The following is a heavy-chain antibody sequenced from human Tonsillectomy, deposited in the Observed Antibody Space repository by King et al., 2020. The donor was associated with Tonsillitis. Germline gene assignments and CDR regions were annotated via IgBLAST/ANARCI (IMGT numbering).Heavy chain of an antibody. CDR3: ARDQRQQLACLSDY. CDR2: IKQDGGEK. CDR1: GVSFSSDW. D-gene: IGHD6-13*01. V-gene: IGHV3-7*01. J-gene: IGHJ4*02. Sequence: QLVQSGGGLVQPGGSLRLSCAASGVSFSSDWMSWVRQAPGKGLEWVANIKQDGGEKYYVDSVKGRFTISRDNAKNSLYLQMNSLRAEETAVYYCARDQRQQLACLSDYWGQGPLVTVSS.